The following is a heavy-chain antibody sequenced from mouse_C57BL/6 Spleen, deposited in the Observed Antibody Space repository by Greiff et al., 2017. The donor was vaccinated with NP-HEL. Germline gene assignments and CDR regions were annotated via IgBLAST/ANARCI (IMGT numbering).Heavy chain of an antibody. Sequence: QVQLKESGPELVKPGASVKISCTASGYAFSSSWMNWVKQRPGKGLEWIGRIYPGDGDTNYNGKFKGKATLTADKASSTAYMQLSSLTSEDSAVYFCAGDYRDYWGQGTTLTVSA. J-gene: IGHJ2*01. CDR2: IYPGDGDT. V-gene: IGHV1-82*01. CDR1: GYAFSSSW. CDR3: AGDYRDY.